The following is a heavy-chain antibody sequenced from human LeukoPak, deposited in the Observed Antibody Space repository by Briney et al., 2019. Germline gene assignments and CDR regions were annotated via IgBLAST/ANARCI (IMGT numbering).Heavy chain of an antibody. CDR1: GFTFSDYY. CDR2: ISSSSSYT. J-gene: IGHJ6*02. CDR3: ASGPYYYGMDV. Sequence: PGGSLSLSCAASGFTFSDYYMSWIRQAPGKGLEWVSYISSSSSYTNYADSVKGRFTISRDNAKNSLYLQMNSLRAEDTAVYYCASGPYYYGMDVWGQGTTVTVSS. V-gene: IGHV3-11*03. D-gene: IGHD3/OR15-3a*01.